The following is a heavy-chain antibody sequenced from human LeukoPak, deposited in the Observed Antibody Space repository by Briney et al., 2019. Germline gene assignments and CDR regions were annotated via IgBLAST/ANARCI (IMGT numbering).Heavy chain of an antibody. CDR1: GGSISSYY. CDR3: ARRYSGYDYGYFDY. CDR2: IYSSGNT. Sequence: SETLSLTCTVSGGSISSYYWSWIRQPAGKGLEWIGRIYSSGNTNYNPSLKSRVTMSVDTSKNQFSLKLNSVTAADTAVYYCARRYSGYDYGYFDYWGQGTLVTVSS. D-gene: IGHD5-12*01. V-gene: IGHV4-4*07. J-gene: IGHJ4*02.